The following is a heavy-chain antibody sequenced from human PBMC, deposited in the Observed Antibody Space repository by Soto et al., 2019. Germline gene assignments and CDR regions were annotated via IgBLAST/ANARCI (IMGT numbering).Heavy chain of an antibody. V-gene: IGHV3-30*18. CDR3: AKGGDFDY. CDR1: GFTFSTYG. CDR2: VTSDGSYK. J-gene: IGHJ4*01. Sequence: QVQLVEFGGGVVQPGRSLRLSCVVSGFTFSTYGMQWVRQAPGKGLQWVAIVTSDGSYKSYADSVKGRFTISRDNSKNTVYLQMDSLRADDTAVYYCAKGGDFDYWGQGTLVTVSS.